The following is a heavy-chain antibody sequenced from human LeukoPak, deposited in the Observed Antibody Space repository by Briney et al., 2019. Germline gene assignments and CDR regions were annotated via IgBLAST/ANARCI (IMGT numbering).Heavy chain of an antibody. CDR3: AKDSVRSGGWFYFDN. D-gene: IGHD6-19*01. CDR1: GFTFSSLD. J-gene: IGHJ4*02. V-gene: IGHV3-23*01. CDR2: ISASGSNT. Sequence: GGSLRLSCAASGFTFSSLDMAWVRQAPGKGLEWVSGISASGSNTFYADSVKGRFTISRGNSKNTLYLQMSSLRVEDTAIYYCAKDSVRSGGWFYFDNWGQGTLVSVSS.